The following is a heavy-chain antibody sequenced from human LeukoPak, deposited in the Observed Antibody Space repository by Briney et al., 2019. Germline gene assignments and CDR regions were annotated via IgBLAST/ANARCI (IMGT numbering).Heavy chain of an antibody. J-gene: IGHJ4*02. CDR3: AKPTGVRTPFDY. D-gene: IGHD1-14*01. Sequence: TGGSLRLSCAASGFTFSSYAMHWVRQAPGKGLEWVAVISYDGSNKYYADSVKGRFTISRDNSKNTLYLQMNSLRAEDTAVYYCAKPTGVRTPFDYWGQGTLVTVSS. CDR1: GFTFSSYA. V-gene: IGHV3-30-3*02. CDR2: ISYDGSNK.